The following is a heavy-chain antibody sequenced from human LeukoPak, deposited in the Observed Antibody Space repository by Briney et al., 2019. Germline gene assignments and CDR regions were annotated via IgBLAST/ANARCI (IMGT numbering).Heavy chain of an antibody. CDR3: ARGRGMDV. Sequence: PSETLSLTCAVYGGSFSGYYWSWIRQPPGKGLEWIGEINHSGSTNYNPSLKSRVTISVDTSKNQFSLKLSSVTAADTAVYYCARGRGMDVWGKGTTVTVSP. J-gene: IGHJ6*04. V-gene: IGHV4-34*01. CDR2: INHSGST. CDR1: GGSFSGYY.